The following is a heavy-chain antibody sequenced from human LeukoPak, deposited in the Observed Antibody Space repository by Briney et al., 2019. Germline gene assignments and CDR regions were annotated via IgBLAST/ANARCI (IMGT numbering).Heavy chain of an antibody. V-gene: IGHV3-21*01. CDR3: ARDERRYCSDSNCYPGDY. J-gene: IGHJ4*02. D-gene: IGHD2-15*01. CDR1: GFAFNDYA. Sequence: GGSLRLSCAASGFAFNDYAMEWVRQAPGKGLEWVAAISRTSAYIYYSDSLKGRFTISRDNAKNSVYLQIDSLRAEDTAIYYCARDERRYCSDSNCYPGDYWGQGTLVTVSS. CDR2: ISRTSAYI.